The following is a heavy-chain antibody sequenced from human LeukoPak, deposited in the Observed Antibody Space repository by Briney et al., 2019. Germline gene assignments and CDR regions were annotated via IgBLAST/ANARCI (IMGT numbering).Heavy chain of an antibody. V-gene: IGHV4-59*11. CDR1: GGSISSHY. CDR2: IYYSGST. J-gene: IGHJ5*02. Sequence: SETLSLTCTVSGGSISSHYWSWIRQPPGKGLEWIGYIYYSGSTNYNPSLKSRVTISVDTSKNQFSLKLSSVTAADTAVYYCALTPNHLRWCDPWGQGTLVTVSS. D-gene: IGHD2-15*01. CDR3: ALTPNHLRWCDP.